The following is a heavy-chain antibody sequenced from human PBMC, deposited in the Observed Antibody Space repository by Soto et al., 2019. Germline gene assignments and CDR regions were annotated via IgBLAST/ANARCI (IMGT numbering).Heavy chain of an antibody. D-gene: IGHD3-22*01. J-gene: IGHJ5*02. V-gene: IGHV4-30-2*01. CDR1: GGSIISGGYS. CDR3: ARHGDYDHNGADWFDP. CDR2: IYHSGST. Sequence: SETLSLTCAVSGGSIISGGYSWILIRQPPGKGLEWIGYIYHSGSTYYNPSLKSRVTMSVDTSKNQFSLKVTSVTAADTAVYYCARHGDYDHNGADWFDPWGHGTPVTVPS.